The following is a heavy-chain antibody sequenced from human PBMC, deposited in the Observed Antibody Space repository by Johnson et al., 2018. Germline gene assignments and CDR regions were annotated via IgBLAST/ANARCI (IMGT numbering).Heavy chain of an antibody. J-gene: IGHJ3*02. CDR2: IYSSGRN. Sequence: QVQLQESGPGLVRPSETLSPTCTVSGGSVSGYYWGWIRQPPWQGLECIWYIYSSGRNKYNPSLKSRVTISVDTSKNQFSLRLTSVTAADTAVYLCARDDAGATRTNAFDIWGQGTMVTVSS. CDR3: ARDDAGATRTNAFDI. D-gene: IGHD1-1*01. CDR1: GGSVSGYY. V-gene: IGHV4-59*02.